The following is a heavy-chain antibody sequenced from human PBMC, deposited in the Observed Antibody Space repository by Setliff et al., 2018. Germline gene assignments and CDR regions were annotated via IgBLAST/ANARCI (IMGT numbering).Heavy chain of an antibody. CDR3: ARFGGSCSSSSCYASDL. D-gene: IGHD2-2*01. V-gene: IGHV1-18*01. J-gene: IGHJ3*01. CDR1: GYTFTNYG. Sequence: ASVKVSCKASGYTFTNYGFTWVRQAPGQGLEWMGMIITNTGKTSYPKKFQGRVTMTTDTYTGTGYMELRSLTSDDTSVYFCARFGGSCSSSSCYASDLWGQGTMVTVSS. CDR2: IITNTGKT.